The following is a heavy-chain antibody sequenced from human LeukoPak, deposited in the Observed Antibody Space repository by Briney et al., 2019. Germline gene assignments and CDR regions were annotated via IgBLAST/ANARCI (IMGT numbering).Heavy chain of an antibody. CDR3: ARDKPDILTGYQDY. D-gene: IGHD3-9*01. Sequence: PGGSLRLSCAASGFTVSSNYMSWVRQAPGKGLEWDSVIYSGGSTYYADSVKGRFTISRDNSKNRLQRQRNGLRAEDTAVYYCARDKPDILTGYQDYWGQGTLVTVSS. J-gene: IGHJ4*02. CDR1: GFTVSSNY. CDR2: IYSGGST. V-gene: IGHV3-66*01.